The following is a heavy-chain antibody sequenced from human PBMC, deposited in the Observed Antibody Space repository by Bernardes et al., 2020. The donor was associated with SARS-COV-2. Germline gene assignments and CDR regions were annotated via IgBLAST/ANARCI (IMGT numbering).Heavy chain of an antibody. D-gene: IGHD1-26*01. CDR2: IKRNGGST. V-gene: IGHV3-20*01. CDR3: VRGYYDGPFDN. J-gene: IGHJ4*02. Sequence: EAQILSCGASGFNFDDSGMSWVRQSPGKGLEWVSGIKRNGGSTGYADFVQGRFIISRDNAKNSLSLQMNSLRAEDTALYHCVRGYYDGPFDNWGQGTLVTVSS. CDR1: GFNFDDSG.